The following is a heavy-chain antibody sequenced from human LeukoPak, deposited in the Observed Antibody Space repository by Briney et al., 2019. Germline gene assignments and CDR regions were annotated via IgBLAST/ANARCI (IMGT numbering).Heavy chain of an antibody. V-gene: IGHV4-59*08. CDR3: ARLGGYWDY. CDR2: IYYNGNT. D-gene: IGHD2-8*02. J-gene: IGHJ4*02. CDR1: GGSINGYY. Sequence: SETLSLTCTVSGGSINGYYWTWIRQPPGKGLEWIGYIYYNGNTYYNPSLQSRVSISVDMSKNQFSLNLSSVTAADTAVYYCARLGGYWDYWGQGTLVTVSS.